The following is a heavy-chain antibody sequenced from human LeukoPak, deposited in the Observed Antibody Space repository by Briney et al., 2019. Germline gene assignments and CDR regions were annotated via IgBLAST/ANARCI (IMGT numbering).Heavy chain of an antibody. CDR1: GFTFSSYS. CDR2: ISSSSSYI. CDR3: ARSSVYDFWSQPGGWFDP. J-gene: IGHJ5*02. Sequence: PGGSLRLSCAASGFTFSSYSMNWVRQAPGKGLEWVSSISSSSSYIYYADSVKGRFTISRDNAKNSLYPQMNSLRAEDTAVYYCARSSVYDFWSQPGGWFDPWGQGTLVTVSS. D-gene: IGHD3-3*01. V-gene: IGHV3-21*01.